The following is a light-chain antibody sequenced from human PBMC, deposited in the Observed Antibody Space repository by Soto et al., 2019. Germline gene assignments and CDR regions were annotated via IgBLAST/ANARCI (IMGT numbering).Light chain of an antibody. CDR3: SSYPSGTPPCV. CDR2: EVS. CDR1: SSDFGSYNR. Sequence: QSALTQPPSVSGSPGQSVTISCTGTSSDFGSYNRVSWYQQTPGTAPKLMIYEVSNRPSGVPDRFSGSKSGNTASLTISGLQAEDESDYYCSSYPSGTPPCVFGTGTKLTVL. J-gene: IGLJ1*01. V-gene: IGLV2-18*02.